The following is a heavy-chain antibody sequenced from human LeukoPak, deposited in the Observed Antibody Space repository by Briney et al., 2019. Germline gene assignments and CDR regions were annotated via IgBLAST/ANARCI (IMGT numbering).Heavy chain of an antibody. CDR2: ISYDGSNK. J-gene: IGHJ4*02. Sequence: HPGRSLRLSCAASGFTFSSYGMHWVRQAPGKGLEWVAVISYDGSNKYYADSVKGRFTISRDNSKNTLYLQMNNLRAEDTAVYYCAKDFYFTSRTMAGLDYWGQGTLVTVSS. CDR3: AKDFYFTSRTMAGLDY. CDR1: GFTFSSYG. V-gene: IGHV3-30*18. D-gene: IGHD2/OR15-2a*01.